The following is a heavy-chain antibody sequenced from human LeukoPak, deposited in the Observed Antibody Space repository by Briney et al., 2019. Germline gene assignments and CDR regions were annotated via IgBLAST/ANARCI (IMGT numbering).Heavy chain of an antibody. V-gene: IGHV4-39*07. CDR3: ASIEVGATIHFDY. D-gene: IGHD1-26*01. Sequence: SETLSLTCTVSGGFISSNSYYWGWIRQPPGKGLEWIGSIYYSGSTYYNPSLKSRVTISVDTSKNQFSLKLSSVTAADTAVYYCASIEVGATIHFDYWGQGTLVTVSS. CDR2: IYYSGST. CDR1: GGFISSNSYY. J-gene: IGHJ4*02.